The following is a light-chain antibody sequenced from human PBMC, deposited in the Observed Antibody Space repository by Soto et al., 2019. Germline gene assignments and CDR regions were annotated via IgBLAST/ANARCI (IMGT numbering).Light chain of an antibody. Sequence: EVVLTQSPATLSLSPGESATLSCRASQSVSSYLAWYQQKPGQAPRLLIYDASNRATGIPARFSGSGSGTDFTLIISSLEPEDFAVYYCQQYNNWPLTFGGGTKVDIK. CDR3: QQYNNWPLT. CDR2: DAS. CDR1: QSVSSY. J-gene: IGKJ4*01. V-gene: IGKV3-11*01.